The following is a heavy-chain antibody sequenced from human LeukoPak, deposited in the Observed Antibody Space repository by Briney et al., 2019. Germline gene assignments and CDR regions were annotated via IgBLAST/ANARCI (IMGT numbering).Heavy chain of an antibody. CDR1: GDSITSYF. J-gene: IGHJ4*02. V-gene: IGHV4-59*01. Sequence: PSETLSLTCTVSGDSITSYFWSWIRQPPGKGLEWVWYVFYIGSTNYNPSLKSRVTLSVDTSKNQFSLNLRSVTAADTAVYYCARGPFRDSSSWYYFDYWGQGTLVTISS. D-gene: IGHD6-13*01. CDR2: VFYIGST. CDR3: ARGPFRDSSSWYYFDY.